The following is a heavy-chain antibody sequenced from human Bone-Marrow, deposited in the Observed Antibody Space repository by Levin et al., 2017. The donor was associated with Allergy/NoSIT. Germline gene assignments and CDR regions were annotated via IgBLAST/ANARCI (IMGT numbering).Heavy chain of an antibody. CDR1: GFTFSSYA. Sequence: GGSLRLSCAASGFTFSSYALSWVRQAPGKGLEWVSAISGSTGSTYYADSVKGRFTISRDNSKNTLYLQMNSLRAEDTAVYYCAKVSAAADLFDYWGQGTLVTVSS. J-gene: IGHJ4*02. CDR2: ISGSTGST. D-gene: IGHD6-13*01. CDR3: AKVSAAADLFDY. V-gene: IGHV3-23*01.